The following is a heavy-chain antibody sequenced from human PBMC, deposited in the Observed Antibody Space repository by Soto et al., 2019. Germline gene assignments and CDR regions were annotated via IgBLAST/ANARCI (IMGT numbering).Heavy chain of an antibody. CDR1: GYSISSGYY. V-gene: IGHV4-38-2*01. D-gene: IGHD3-16*02. Sequence: SETLSLTCAASGYSISSGYYWGWIRQSPGKGLEWIGSIYHSGSTYYNASLKCRVTISVDTSKNQFSLKLSSVIAADPPVYYSARTSYVWGSYRYFDCWGQGILVTVST. CDR2: IYHSGST. J-gene: IGHJ4*02. CDR3: ARTSYVWGSYRYFDC.